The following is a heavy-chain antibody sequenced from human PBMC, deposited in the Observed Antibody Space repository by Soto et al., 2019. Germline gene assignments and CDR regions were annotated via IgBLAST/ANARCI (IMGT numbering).Heavy chain of an antibody. CDR2: TSYDGTNK. Sequence: GGSLRLSCAASGFSFSISPMHWVRQAPGKGPEWVALTSYDGTNKFYADSVKGRFTISRDNSKSTLYLQVDSLRPEDAAVYYCARDPKTSGGQHWAFNYFDSWGQGTLVTVPQ. V-gene: IGHV3-30-3*01. D-gene: IGHD7-27*01. CDR3: ARDPKTSGGQHWAFNYFDS. CDR1: GFSFSISP. J-gene: IGHJ4*02.